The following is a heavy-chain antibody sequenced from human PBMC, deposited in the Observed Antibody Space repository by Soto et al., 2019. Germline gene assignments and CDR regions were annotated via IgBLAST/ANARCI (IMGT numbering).Heavy chain of an antibody. CDR2: ISGSGGCT. D-gene: IGHD1-26*01. Sequence: EVQLLESGGGLVQPGGSLRLSCAASGFTFSSYAMSWVRQAPGKGLEWVSAISGSGGCTYYADSVKGRFTISRDNSKNTLYLQMNSLRAEDTAVYYCAKDEVGAVYYYYYGMDVWGQGTTVTVSS. CDR1: GFTFSSYA. J-gene: IGHJ6*02. V-gene: IGHV3-23*01. CDR3: AKDEVGAVYYYYYGMDV.